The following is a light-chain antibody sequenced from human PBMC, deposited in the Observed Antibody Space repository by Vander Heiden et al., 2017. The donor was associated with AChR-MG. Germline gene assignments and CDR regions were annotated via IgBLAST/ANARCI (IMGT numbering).Light chain of an antibody. Sequence: DVVMTQSPLSLPVTLGQPASISCRSSRSLVHSNGNTYWNWFQQRPSQSPRRLIHNVSNRDSGVPDRFSGSGSGSDFTLKISRVEAEDVGVYYCMQGTHWPQWTFGQGTKVEIK. CDR1: RSLVHSNGNTY. CDR2: NVS. V-gene: IGKV2-30*02. CDR3: MQGTHWPQWT. J-gene: IGKJ1*01.